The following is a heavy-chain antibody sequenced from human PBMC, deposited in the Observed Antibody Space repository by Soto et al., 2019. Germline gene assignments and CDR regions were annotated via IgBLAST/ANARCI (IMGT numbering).Heavy chain of an antibody. CDR2: INPNSGGT. CDR3: ARTYYDFWSGYYSENYFDD. Sequence: ASVKVSCKASGYTFTGYYMHWVRQAPGQGLEWMGWINPNSGGTNYAQKFQGWVTMTRDTSISTAYMELSRLRSDDTAVYYCARTYYDFWSGYYSENYFDDWGQGTLVTVSS. V-gene: IGHV1-2*04. D-gene: IGHD3-3*01. J-gene: IGHJ4*02. CDR1: GYTFTGYY.